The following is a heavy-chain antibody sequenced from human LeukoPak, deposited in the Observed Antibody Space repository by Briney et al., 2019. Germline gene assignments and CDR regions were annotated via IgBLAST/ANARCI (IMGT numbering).Heavy chain of an antibody. Sequence: GGSLRLSCAAAGFTFSTCTMYWVRHPPGKRLEWVSIIGSSGGGLHYADSVKGRFTISRDNSKNALYLQMNSLRVEDTAVYYCAIDPNWGTHSWGQGVLVTVSS. CDR2: IGSSGGGL. CDR3: AIDPNWGTHS. CDR1: GFTFSTCT. J-gene: IGHJ4*02. V-gene: IGHV3-23*01. D-gene: IGHD7-27*01.